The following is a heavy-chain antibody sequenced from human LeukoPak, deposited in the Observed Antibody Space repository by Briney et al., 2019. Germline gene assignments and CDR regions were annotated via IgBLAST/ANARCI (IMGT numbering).Heavy chain of an antibody. V-gene: IGHV3-23*01. CDR3: AKAPYSSGWPGGY. CDR2: IGSGGST. CDR1: GFTFRSYS. J-gene: IGHJ4*02. D-gene: IGHD6-19*01. Sequence: GSLRLSCAASGFTFRSYSMNWVRQAPGKGLEWVSSIGSGGSTYYADSVKGRFTISRDNSKNTLYLQMNSLRAEDTAVYYCAKAPYSSGWPGGYWGQGTLVTVSS.